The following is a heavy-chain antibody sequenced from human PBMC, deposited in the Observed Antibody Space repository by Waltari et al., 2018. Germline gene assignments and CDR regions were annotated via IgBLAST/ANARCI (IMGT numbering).Heavy chain of an antibody. J-gene: IGHJ4*02. V-gene: IGHV1-69*04. D-gene: IGHD6-19*01. CDR1: GGTFSRYA. CDR2: IIPILGIA. CDR3: ARGSRPGYSSGWVDY. Sequence: QVQLVQSGAEVQKPGSSVQVSCKASGGTFSRYAISWVRQAPGQGLEWMGRIIPILGIANYAQKFQGRVTITADKSTSTAYMELSSLRSEDTAVYYCARGSRPGYSSGWVDYWGQGTLVTVSS.